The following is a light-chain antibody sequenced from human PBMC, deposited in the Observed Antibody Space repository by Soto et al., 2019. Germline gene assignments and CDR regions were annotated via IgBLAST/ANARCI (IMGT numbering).Light chain of an antibody. J-gene: IGKJ2*01. CDR3: QQSYSAQYT. CDR1: QSVSSY. Sequence: EIVLTQSPATLSLSPGERATLSCRASQSVSSYLAWYQQKPGQAPRLLIYDASNRATGIPARFSGSGSGTDFTLTISSLEPEDFATYFCQQSYSAQYTFGQGTKLEIK. CDR2: DAS. V-gene: IGKV3-11*01.